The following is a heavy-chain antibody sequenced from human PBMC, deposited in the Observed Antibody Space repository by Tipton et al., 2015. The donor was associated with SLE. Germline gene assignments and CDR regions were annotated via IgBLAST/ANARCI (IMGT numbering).Heavy chain of an antibody. CDR1: GFTFHNYW. J-gene: IGHJ6*02. Sequence: SLRLSCAASGFTFHNYWMHCVRQAPGKGLVWVSRLSTDGSVTTYADSVKGRLTISSDNAKNTLYLQMRSLRVEDTGIYYCARAPTISVAGTTDPFGMDVWGPGTRVTVSS. V-gene: IGHV3-74*01. D-gene: IGHD6-19*01. CDR2: LSTDGSVT. CDR3: ARAPTISVAGTTDPFGMDV.